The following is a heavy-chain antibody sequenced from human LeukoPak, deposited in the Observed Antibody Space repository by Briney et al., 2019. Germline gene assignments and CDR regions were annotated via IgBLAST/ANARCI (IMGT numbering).Heavy chain of an antibody. J-gene: IGHJ5*02. Sequence: SETLSLTCTVSGGSISRYYWSWIRQPPGKGLEWIGYIYSSGSTNYNPSLKSRVTISVDTSKNQFSLKVSSVTAADTAVYYCARDSPDCSSITCYKDWFDPWGQGTLVTVSS. D-gene: IGHD2-2*02. CDR3: ARDSPDCSSITCYKDWFDP. CDR1: GGSISRYY. V-gene: IGHV4-59*12. CDR2: IYSSGST.